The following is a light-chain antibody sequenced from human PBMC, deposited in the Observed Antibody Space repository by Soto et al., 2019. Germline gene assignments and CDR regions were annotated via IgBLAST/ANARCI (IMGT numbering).Light chain of an antibody. CDR3: QQRSNWIT. Sequence: VMTQSAATLSVSPGERATLSCSACQGVSCYLACYQQKPGQAPRLLIYDASYRATGIPARFSGSGSGTDFTLTISSLEPEDFAVYYCQQRSNWITFGQGTRLEIK. CDR1: QGVSCY. V-gene: IGKV3-11*01. J-gene: IGKJ5*01. CDR2: DAS.